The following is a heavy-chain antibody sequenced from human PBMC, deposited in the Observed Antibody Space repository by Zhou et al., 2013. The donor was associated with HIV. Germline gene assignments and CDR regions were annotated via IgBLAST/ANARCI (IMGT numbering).Heavy chain of an antibody. Sequence: QVQLVQSGAEMKKPGASVNISCEASGYTFTAYYIHWVRQAPGQGLEWMGLINPGIGSTYYAEKFQGRVTMTRDTSTNTVNMQLGTLTSEDTAVYYCNRGMQQWVNDAFEVWGQGTMVTVSS. CDR2: INPGIGST. CDR3: NRGMQQWVNDAFEV. J-gene: IGHJ3*01. V-gene: IGHV1-46*03. D-gene: IGHD6-13*01. CDR1: GYTFTAYY.